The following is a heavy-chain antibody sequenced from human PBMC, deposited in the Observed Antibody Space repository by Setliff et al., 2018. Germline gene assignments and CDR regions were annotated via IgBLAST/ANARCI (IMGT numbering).Heavy chain of an antibody. CDR2: IYSGGST. CDR1: GFTVSSNY. V-gene: IGHV3-53*01. CDR3: AKDRLHTRYSSGWLLDY. Sequence: GGSLRLSCAASGFTVSSNYMSWVRQAPGKGLEWVSVIYSGGSTYYADSVKGRFTISRDNSKNTLYLQMNGLRAEDSALYYCAKDRLHTRYSSGWLLDYWGQGTLVTVSS. J-gene: IGHJ4*02. D-gene: IGHD6-19*01.